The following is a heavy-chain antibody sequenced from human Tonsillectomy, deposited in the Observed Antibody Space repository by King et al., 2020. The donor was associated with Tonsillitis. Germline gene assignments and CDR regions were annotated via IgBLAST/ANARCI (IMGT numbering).Heavy chain of an antibody. CDR1: GFTFSSYA. Sequence: VQLVESGGGLVQPGGSLRLSCAASGFTFSSYAMSWVRQAPGKGLEWVSAISGSGGSTYYADSVKGRFTISRDNSKNTLYLQMNSLRAEDTAVYYCAKDLRRVQWLGMDWHAFDIWGQGTMVTVSS. CDR2: ISGSGGST. D-gene: IGHD6-19*01. J-gene: IGHJ3*02. V-gene: IGHV3-23*04. CDR3: AKDLRRVQWLGMDWHAFDI.